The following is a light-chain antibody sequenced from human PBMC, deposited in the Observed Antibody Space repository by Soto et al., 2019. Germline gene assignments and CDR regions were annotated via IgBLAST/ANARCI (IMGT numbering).Light chain of an antibody. CDR2: AAS. CDR3: LQQNSYPLT. CDR1: QGIRND. Sequence: DIQMTQSPSSLSASVGDRVTITCRASQGIRNDIGWYKQKQGKAPKRMIYAASSLQSGVPSRFSGSGSGTEFTLTISNLQPEEFATYYCLQQNSYPLTYGGGTKVEIK. J-gene: IGKJ4*01. V-gene: IGKV1-17*02.